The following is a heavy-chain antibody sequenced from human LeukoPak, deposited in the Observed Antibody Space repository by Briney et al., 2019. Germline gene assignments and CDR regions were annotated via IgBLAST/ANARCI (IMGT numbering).Heavy chain of an antibody. CDR2: INWNGGST. D-gene: IGHD5-18*01. V-gene: IGHV3-20*04. CDR1: GFTFDDYG. CDR3: ARNTAMVTGYGMDV. Sequence: GGSLRLSCAASGFTFDDYGMSWVRQAPGKGLEWVSGINWNGGSTGYADSVKGRFTISRDNAKNSLYLQMNSLRAEDTAVYYCARNTAMVTGYGMDVWGQGTTVTVSS. J-gene: IGHJ6*02.